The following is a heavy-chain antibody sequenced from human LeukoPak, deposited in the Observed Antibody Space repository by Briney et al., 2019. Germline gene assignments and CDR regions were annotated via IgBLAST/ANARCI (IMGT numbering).Heavy chain of an antibody. Sequence: ASVKVSCKASGYTFTAYYMHWVRQAPGQGLEWMGWINPNSGGTNYAQKFQGRVTMTRDTSISTAYMELSSLRSEDTAVYYCARSRQQWLVRPYYFDYWGQGTLVTVSS. CDR2: INPNSGGT. V-gene: IGHV1-2*02. J-gene: IGHJ4*02. CDR3: ARSRQQWLVRPYYFDY. D-gene: IGHD6-19*01. CDR1: GYTFTAYY.